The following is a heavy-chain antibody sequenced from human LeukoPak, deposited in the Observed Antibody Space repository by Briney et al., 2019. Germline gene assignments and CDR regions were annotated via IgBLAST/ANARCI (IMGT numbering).Heavy chain of an antibody. J-gene: IGHJ6*03. V-gene: IGHV1-69*01. D-gene: IGHD5-18*01. CDR1: GGTFSSYA. CDR3: ARGRSGYSYGTVINYYYYYMDV. CDR2: IIPIFGTA. Sequence: SVKVSCKASGGTFSSYAISWVRQAPGQGLEWMGGIIPIFGTANYAQKFQGRVTITADESTSTAYMELSSLRSEDTAVYYCARGRSGYSYGTVINYYYYYMDVWGKGTTVTVSS.